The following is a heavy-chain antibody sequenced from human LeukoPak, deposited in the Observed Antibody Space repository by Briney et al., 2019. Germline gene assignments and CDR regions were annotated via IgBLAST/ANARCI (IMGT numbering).Heavy chain of an antibody. D-gene: IGHD2-2*02. CDR1: GFTFSNYG. Sequence: GGSLRLSCAASGFTFSNYGMHWVRQAPGKGLEWVSSISSSSSYIYYADSVKGRFTISRDNAKNSLYLQMNSLRAEDTAVYYCARVSCSSTSCYTPDYWGQGTLVTVSS. CDR2: ISSSSSYI. J-gene: IGHJ4*02. CDR3: ARVSCSSTSCYTPDY. V-gene: IGHV3-21*01.